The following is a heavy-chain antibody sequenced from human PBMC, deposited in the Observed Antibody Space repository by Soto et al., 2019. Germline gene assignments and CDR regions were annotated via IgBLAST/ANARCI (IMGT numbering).Heavy chain of an antibody. Sequence: AWETLSLTCTVSGGSISSGGYYWSWIRQHPGKGLEWIGYIYYSGSTYYNPSLKSRVTISVDTSKNQFSLKLSSVTAADTAVYYCARDLASSSWYTGYYYGMDVWGQGTTVTVSS. V-gene: IGHV4-31*03. J-gene: IGHJ6*02. CDR3: ARDLASSSWYTGYYYGMDV. CDR2: IYYSGST. D-gene: IGHD6-13*01. CDR1: GGSISSGGYY.